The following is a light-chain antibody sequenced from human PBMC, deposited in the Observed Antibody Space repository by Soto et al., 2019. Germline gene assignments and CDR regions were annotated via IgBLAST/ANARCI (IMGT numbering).Light chain of an antibody. Sequence: QPVLTQSPSAPASLGASVKLTCTLSSVHSNYAIAWHQQQSEKGPRYLMKLNSDGSHSKGDGIPDRFSGSSSGAERYLTISSLQSEDEADYYCQTWGSGIVVFGGGTKLTVL. CDR1: SVHSNYA. V-gene: IGLV4-69*01. CDR3: QTWGSGIVV. CDR2: LNSDGSH. J-gene: IGLJ2*01.